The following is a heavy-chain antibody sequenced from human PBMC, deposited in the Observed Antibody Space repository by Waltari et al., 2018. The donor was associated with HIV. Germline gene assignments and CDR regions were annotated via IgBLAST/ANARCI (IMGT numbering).Heavy chain of an antibody. CDR1: GGSISSGSSY. Sequence: QVQLQESGPGLVKPSQTLSLTCTVPGGSISSGSSYWSWIRQPAGKGLEWIGRIYTSGSTNYNPSLKSRVTISVDTSKNQFSLKLSSVTAADTAVYYCARRGIQLWFYAFDIWGQGTMVTVSS. CDR3: ARRGIQLWFYAFDI. CDR2: IYTSGST. V-gene: IGHV4-61*02. J-gene: IGHJ3*02. D-gene: IGHD5-18*01.